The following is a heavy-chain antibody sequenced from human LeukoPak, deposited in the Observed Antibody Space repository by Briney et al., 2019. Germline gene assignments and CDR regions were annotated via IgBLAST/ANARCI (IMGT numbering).Heavy chain of an antibody. CDR3: ARVATVPSFDY. CDR1: GFTFSTYT. J-gene: IGHJ4*02. Sequence: GGSLRLSCAASGFTFSTYTMNWVRKAQGQGLEWVSTISSTSTYIYYADSLEGRFTISRDNAKNSLYMQMNSLRAEDTAVYYCARVATVPSFDYWGQGTLVTVSS. CDR2: ISSTSTYI. D-gene: IGHD4-17*01. V-gene: IGHV3-21*01.